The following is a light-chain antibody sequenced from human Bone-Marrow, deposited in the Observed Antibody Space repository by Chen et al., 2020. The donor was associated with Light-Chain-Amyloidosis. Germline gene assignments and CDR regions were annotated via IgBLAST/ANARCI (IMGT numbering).Light chain of an antibody. CDR3: AAWDDGLHGVL. J-gene: IGLJ2*01. CDR1: RSSIGTNT. V-gene: IGLV1-44*01. Sequence: QSVLTQPPSASGTPGQMVTISCSGSRSSIGTNTVNWYQQFPGTAPKLLIYFNSQRPSGVPDRFSGSKSGTSASLAISGLQSDDEADYFCAAWDDGLHGVLFGGGTKLTVL. CDR2: FNS.